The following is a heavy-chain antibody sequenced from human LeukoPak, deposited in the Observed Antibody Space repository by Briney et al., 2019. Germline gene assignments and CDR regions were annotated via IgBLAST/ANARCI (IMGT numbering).Heavy chain of an antibody. V-gene: IGHV1-3*01. CDR3: ARALLFYGDYFDY. Sequence: ASVKVSCKASGYTFTSYAMHWVRQAPGQRLEWMGWINAGNGNTKYSQKFQGRVTITRYTSASTAYMELSSLRSEDTAVYYCARALLFYGDYFDYWGQGTLVTVSS. J-gene: IGHJ4*02. D-gene: IGHD4-17*01. CDR2: INAGNGNT. CDR1: GYTFTSYA.